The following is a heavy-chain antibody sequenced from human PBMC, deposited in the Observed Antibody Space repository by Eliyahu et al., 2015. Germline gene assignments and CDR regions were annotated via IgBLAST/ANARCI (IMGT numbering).Heavy chain of an antibody. D-gene: IGHD3-22*01. CDR1: GYSFTXDW. CDR3: ARPGYGSGFYYGSLWL. J-gene: IGHJ4*02. Sequence: EVQLVQSGAEVKKPGESLKISCKGSGYSFTXDWIGWVRQMPGKGLEWMGIIYPGDSDTRYSPSFQGQVTISADKSISTAYLQWSSLKASDTAMYYCARPGYGSGFYYGSLWLWGQGTLVTVSS. CDR2: IYPGDSDT. V-gene: IGHV5-51*03.